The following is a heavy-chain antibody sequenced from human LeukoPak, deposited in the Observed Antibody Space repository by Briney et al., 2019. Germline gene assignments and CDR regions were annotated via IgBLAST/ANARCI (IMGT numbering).Heavy chain of an antibody. CDR3: ARVIRDTAIAQGVDY. Sequence: PGGSLRLSCAASGFTFSSYSMNWVRQAPGKGLEWVSSISSSSSYIYYADSVKGRFTISRDNAKNSLYLQMNSLRAEDTAVYYCARVIRDTAIAQGVDYWGQGTLVTVSS. CDR1: GFTFSSYS. D-gene: IGHD5-18*01. CDR2: ISSSSSYI. J-gene: IGHJ4*02. V-gene: IGHV3-21*01.